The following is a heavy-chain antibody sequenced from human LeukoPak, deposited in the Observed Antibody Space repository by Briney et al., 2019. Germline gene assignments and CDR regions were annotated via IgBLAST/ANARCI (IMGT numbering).Heavy chain of an antibody. CDR3: ARSRRIMGYGMDV. Sequence: QPGRSLRLSCAASGFTFSSYAMPWVRQAPGKGLEWVAVISYDGSNKYYADSVKGRFTISRDNSKNTLYLQMNSLRAEDTAVYYCARSRRIMGYGMDVWGQGTTVTVSS. V-gene: IGHV3-30*14. CDR2: ISYDGSNK. J-gene: IGHJ6*02. D-gene: IGHD3-16*01. CDR1: GFTFSSYA.